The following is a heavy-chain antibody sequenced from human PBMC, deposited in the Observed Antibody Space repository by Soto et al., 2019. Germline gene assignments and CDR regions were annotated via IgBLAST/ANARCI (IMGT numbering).Heavy chain of an antibody. J-gene: IGHJ4*02. CDR3: ARDPLYYYDSSGHRFDY. CDR2: IKQDGSDK. V-gene: IGHV3-7*01. CDR1: GFTFSSYW. D-gene: IGHD3-22*01. Sequence: SCAASGFTFSSYWMSWVRQAPGKGLEWVANIKQDGSDKYYVDSVKGRFTISRDNAKNSLYLQMNSLRAEDTAVYYCARDPLYYYDSSGHRFDYWGQGTLVTVSS.